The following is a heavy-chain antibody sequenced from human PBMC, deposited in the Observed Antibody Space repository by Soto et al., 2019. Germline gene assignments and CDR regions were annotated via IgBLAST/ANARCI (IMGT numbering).Heavy chain of an antibody. CDR2: IYYSGST. CDR1: GGSLSSYY. Sequence: PSETLSLTCTVSGGSLSSYYWSWIRQPPGKGLEWIGYIYYSGSTNYNPSLKSRVTISVDTSKNQFSLKLSSVTAADTAVYYCASVRYYYDSSGLFDYWGQGTLVTVSS. CDR3: ASVRYYYDSSGLFDY. V-gene: IGHV4-59*01. D-gene: IGHD3-22*01. J-gene: IGHJ4*02.